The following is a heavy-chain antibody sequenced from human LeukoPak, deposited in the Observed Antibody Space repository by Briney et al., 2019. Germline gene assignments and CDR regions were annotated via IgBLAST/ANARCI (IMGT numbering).Heavy chain of an antibody. V-gene: IGHV3-13*04. J-gene: IGHJ4*02. CDR2: IGTAGDT. CDR1: GFTFSSYD. Sequence: TGGSLRLSCAASGFTFSSYDMRWVRHATGKGLEWVSSIGTAGDTYYPGSVKGRSTISRENAKNSLYLQMNSLRAGDTAVYYCARGRGDYGDYAFDYWGQGTLVTVSS. D-gene: IGHD4-17*01. CDR3: ARGRGDYGDYAFDY.